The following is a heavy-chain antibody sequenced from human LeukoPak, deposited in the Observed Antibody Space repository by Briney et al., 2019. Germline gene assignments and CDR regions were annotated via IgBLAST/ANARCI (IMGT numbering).Heavy chain of an antibody. CDR1: GYSFTSYW. CDR2: IDPSDSYT. J-gene: IGHJ6*02. D-gene: IGHD6-13*01. V-gene: IGHV5-10-1*01. CDR3: ASIGSSSWYYYYSMDV. Sequence: PGESLKISCKGSGYSFTSYWISWVRQMPGKGLEWMGRIDPSDSYTNYSPSFQGHVTISADKSISTAYLQWSSLKASDTAMYYCASIGSSSWYYYYSMDVWGQGTTVTVSS.